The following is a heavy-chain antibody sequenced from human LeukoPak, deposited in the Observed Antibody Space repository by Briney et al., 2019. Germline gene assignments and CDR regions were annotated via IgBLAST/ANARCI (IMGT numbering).Heavy chain of an antibody. CDR1: GFTFSNYA. V-gene: IGHV3-23*01. Sequence: GGSLRLSCAASGFTFSNYAMSWVRQAPGKGLEWVSTISGSGGSTYYADSVKGRFTISRDNSKNTLYLQMNSLRAEDTAVYYCAKERTFSYGDYEPMLYYYYGMDVWGQGTTVTVSS. J-gene: IGHJ6*02. CDR3: AKERTFSYGDYEPMLYYYYGMDV. CDR2: ISGSGGST. D-gene: IGHD4-17*01.